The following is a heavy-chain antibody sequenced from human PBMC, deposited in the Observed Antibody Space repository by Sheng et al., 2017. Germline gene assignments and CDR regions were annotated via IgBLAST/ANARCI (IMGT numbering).Heavy chain of an antibody. CDR2: IYYSGST. J-gene: IGHJ6*02. D-gene: IGHD2-15*01. CDR1: GGSVTSGTYY. Sequence: QVQLQESGPGLVKPSETLSLTCTVSGGSVTSGTYYWSWIRQPPGKGLEWIGNIYYSGSTKYNPSLKSRVTISVDTSKNQFSLRLSSVNSADTAVYYCAAYCSAASCHFPSSYYGMDIWGQGTTVTVSS. CDR3: AAYCSAASCHFPSSYYGMDI. V-gene: IGHV4-61*01.